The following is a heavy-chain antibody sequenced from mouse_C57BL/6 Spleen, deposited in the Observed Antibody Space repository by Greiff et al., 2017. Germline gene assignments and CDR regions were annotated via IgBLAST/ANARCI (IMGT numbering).Heavy chain of an antibody. CDR3: ARDGSPYYFDD. CDR2: IHPSSGST. CDR1: GYTFTSYW. J-gene: IGHJ2*01. D-gene: IGHD1-1*01. Sequence: QVQLQQPGAELVKPGASVKLSCKASGYTFTSYWMHWVKQRPGQGLEWIGMIHPSSGSTNYNEKFKSKATLTVDKSSSTAYMQLSSLTSEDSAVYYCARDGSPYYFDDWGQGTTLTAAS. V-gene: IGHV1-64*01.